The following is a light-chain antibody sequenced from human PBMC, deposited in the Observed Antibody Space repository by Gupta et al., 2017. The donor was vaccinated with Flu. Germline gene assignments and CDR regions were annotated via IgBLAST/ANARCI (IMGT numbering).Light chain of an antibody. J-gene: IGKJ2*02. Sequence: DVVMSQSPLSLSVTLGRAASISCRSSQSLVYKNGITYLTWFQQRPGQSPRRLIYEVSNRDSGVPDRFSGSGAVTDFTLKISRVEAEDVGVYYCRRGTHPWTFGQGTRLEI. V-gene: IGKV2-30*01. CDR3: RRGTHPWT. CDR2: EVS. CDR1: QSLVYKNGITY.